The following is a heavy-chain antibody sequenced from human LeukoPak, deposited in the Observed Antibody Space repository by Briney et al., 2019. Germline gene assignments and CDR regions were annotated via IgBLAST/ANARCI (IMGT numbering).Heavy chain of an antibody. CDR1: GFTFSSYA. V-gene: IGHV3-23*01. D-gene: IGHD6-19*01. J-gene: IGHJ4*02. CDR3: AKESGIAVAGFFDY. CDR2: ISGSGGST. Sequence: TGGSLRLSCAASGFTFSSYAMSSVRQAPGKGLEWVSAISGSGGSTYYADSVKGRFTISRDNSKNTLYLQMNSLRAEDTAVYYCAKESGIAVAGFFDYWGQGTLVTVSS.